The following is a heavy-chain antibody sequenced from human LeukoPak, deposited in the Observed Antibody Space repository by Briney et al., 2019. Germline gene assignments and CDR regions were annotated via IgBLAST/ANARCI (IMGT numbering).Heavy chain of an antibody. CDR3: ARERGYYGMDV. Sequence: TSETLSLTCAVYGGSFSGYYWSWIRQPPGKGLEWIGYIYYSGSTYYNPSLKSRVTISVDTSKNQFSLKLSSVTAADTAVYYCARERGYYGMDVWGQGTTVTVSS. V-gene: IGHV4-30-4*08. J-gene: IGHJ6*02. CDR1: GGSFSGYY. CDR2: IYYSGST.